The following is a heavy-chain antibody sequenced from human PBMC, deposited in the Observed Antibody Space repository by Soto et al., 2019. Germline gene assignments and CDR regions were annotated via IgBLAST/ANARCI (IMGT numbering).Heavy chain of an antibody. CDR1: GDTFSSYT. CDR2: IIPILGIA. V-gene: IGHV1-69*02. J-gene: IGHJ4*02. D-gene: IGHD2-2*01. Sequence: QVQLVQSGAEVKKPGSSVRVSCTATGDTFSSYTVDWVRQAPGQGLEWMARIIPILGIANYAQKFQGRLTITADKSTTTAYMEVSSLRSEDTSVYYCARGGYCNSATCYRPGDYCGQGTLVTVSS. CDR3: ARGGYCNSATCYRPGDY.